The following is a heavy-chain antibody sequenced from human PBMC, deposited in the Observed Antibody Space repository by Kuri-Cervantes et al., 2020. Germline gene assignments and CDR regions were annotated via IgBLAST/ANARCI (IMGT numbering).Heavy chain of an antibody. D-gene: IGHD6-19*01. CDR1: GFTFSSYA. V-gene: IGHV3-30-3*02. Sequence: GESLKISCAASGFTFSSYAMNWVRQAPGKGLEWVAVISYDGSNKYYADSVKGRFTISRDNFKNTLYLQMNSLRAEDTAVYYCAKDAVSSGWLFYWSQGTLVTVSS. CDR2: ISYDGSNK. CDR3: AKDAVSSGWLFY. J-gene: IGHJ4*02.